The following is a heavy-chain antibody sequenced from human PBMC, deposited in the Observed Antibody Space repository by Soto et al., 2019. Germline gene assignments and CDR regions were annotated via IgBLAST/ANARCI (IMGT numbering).Heavy chain of an antibody. Sequence: QVQLVQSGAEVKKPGSSVKVSCKASGGTFSSYAISWVRQAPGQGLEWMGGIIPIFGTANYAQKFQGRVTITADKSTSTAYMELSSLRSEDTAVYYCVRDRENVDTAMVGVFDYWGQGTLVTVSS. D-gene: IGHD5-18*01. CDR3: VRDRENVDTAMVGVFDY. CDR2: IIPIFGTA. V-gene: IGHV1-69*06. CDR1: GGTFSSYA. J-gene: IGHJ4*02.